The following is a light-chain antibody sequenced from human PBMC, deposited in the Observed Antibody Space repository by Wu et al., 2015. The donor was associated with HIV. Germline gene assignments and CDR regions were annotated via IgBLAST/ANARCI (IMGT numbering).Light chain of an antibody. J-gene: IGKJ2*01. V-gene: IGKV3-20*01. CDR2: GAS. CDR3: QQYGSSPS. CDR1: QSVSSSF. Sequence: EIVLTQSPGTMSLSPGERATLSCRVSQSVSSSFLAWYQQKPGQAPRLLFYGASNRATGIPDRFSGSGSGTDFTLTISRLEPEDFAVYYCQQYGSSPSFGQGTKLEIK.